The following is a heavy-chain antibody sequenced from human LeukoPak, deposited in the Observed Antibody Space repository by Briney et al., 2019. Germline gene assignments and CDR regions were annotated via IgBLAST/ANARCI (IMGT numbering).Heavy chain of an antibody. V-gene: IGHV4-61*02. CDR1: GGSISSGSYY. D-gene: IGHD3-3*01. Sequence: SETLSLTCTVSGGSISSGSYYWCWIRQPAGKGLEWIGRIYTSGSTNYNPSLKSRVTISVDTSKNQFSLKLSSVTAADTAVYYCARVTPSITIFGVVISYYFDYWGQGTLVTVSS. J-gene: IGHJ4*02. CDR2: IYTSGST. CDR3: ARVTPSITIFGVVISYYFDY.